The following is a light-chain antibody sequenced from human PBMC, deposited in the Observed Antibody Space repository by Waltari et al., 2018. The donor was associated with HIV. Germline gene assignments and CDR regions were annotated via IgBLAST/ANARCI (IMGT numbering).Light chain of an antibody. CDR1: ALPRKY. V-gene: IGLV3-10*01. Sequence: SYELTQPPSVSVSPGQTARIACSGDALPRKYAYWYQQKSGQAPVLVIYEDNKRPSGSPERFSGSSSGTVATLTISGAQEEDEGDYYWYSTDSSGHQRVFGGGTKLTVL. CDR3: YSTDSSGHQRV. J-gene: IGLJ3*02. CDR2: EDN.